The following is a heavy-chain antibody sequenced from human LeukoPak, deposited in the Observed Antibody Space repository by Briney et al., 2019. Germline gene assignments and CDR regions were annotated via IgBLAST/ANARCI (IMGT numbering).Heavy chain of an antibody. CDR2: VSGSGGST. CDR3: AKDPNFYYCMDV. CDR1: GFTFSSYG. Sequence: GGSLRLSCAASGFTFSSYGMSWVRQAPGKGLEWVSAVSGSGGSTYYADSVKGRFTISRDNSKNTLYLQMNSLRAEDTAVYYCAKDPNFYYCMDVWGKGTTVTISS. V-gene: IGHV3-23*01. J-gene: IGHJ6*03.